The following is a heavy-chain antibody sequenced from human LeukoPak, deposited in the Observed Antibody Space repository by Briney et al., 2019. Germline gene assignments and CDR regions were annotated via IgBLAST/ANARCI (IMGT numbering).Heavy chain of an antibody. CDR2: ISGSGGST. D-gene: IGHD4-17*01. CDR1: GFTFSSYA. V-gene: IGHV3-23*01. Sequence: QSGGSLRLSCAASGFTFSSYAMSWVRQAPGKGLEWVSAISGSGGSTYYADSVKGRFTISRDNSKNTLYLQMNSLRAEDTAVYYCARAEEGTTVTPWLTNYYYGMDVWGQGTTVTVSS. J-gene: IGHJ6*02. CDR3: ARAEEGTTVTPWLTNYYYGMDV.